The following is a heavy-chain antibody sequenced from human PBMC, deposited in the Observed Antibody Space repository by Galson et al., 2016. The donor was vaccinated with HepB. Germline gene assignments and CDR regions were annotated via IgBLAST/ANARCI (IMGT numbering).Heavy chain of an antibody. CDR3: TDGGGIAAAARGLNH. Sequence: SLRLSCAASGFTVSSNYMSWVRQAPGKGLEWVGFISSKAYGGTTEFAASVKDRFTISRDDSKSIAYLQMNSLKIEDTAVYYCTDGGGIAAAARGLNHWGQGTLVTVSS. D-gene: IGHD6-13*01. V-gene: IGHV3-49*04. J-gene: IGHJ5*02. CDR1: GFTVSSNY. CDR2: ISSKAYGGTT.